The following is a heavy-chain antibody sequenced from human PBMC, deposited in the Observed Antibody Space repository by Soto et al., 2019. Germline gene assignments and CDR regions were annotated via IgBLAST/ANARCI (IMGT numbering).Heavy chain of an antibody. J-gene: IGHJ4*02. D-gene: IGHD3-22*01. V-gene: IGHV3-53*01. CDR1: GFTVSSNY. Sequence: PGGSLRLSCAASGFTVSSNYMSWVRQAPGKGLEWVSVIYSGGSTYYADSVKGRFTISRDNSKNTLYLQMNSLRAEDTAVYYCARHRQYYYDSTGPLDFWCPGTLVTVS. CDR3: ARHRQYYYDSTGPLDF. CDR2: IYSGGST.